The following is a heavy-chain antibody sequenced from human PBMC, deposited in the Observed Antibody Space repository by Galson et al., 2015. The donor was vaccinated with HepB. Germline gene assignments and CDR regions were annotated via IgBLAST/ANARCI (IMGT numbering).Heavy chain of an antibody. CDR3: AKGTTNIDS. D-gene: IGHD1-1*01. Sequence: SLRLSCAASGFTFSSLGMTWVRQAPGKGLECVSAISVSGGSTDYADSVRGRFTISRDNSNNMLYLQMNNLRAEDTAVYYCAKGTTNIDSWRQGIQVTVSS. CDR2: ISVSGGST. V-gene: IGHV3-23*01. J-gene: IGHJ4*02. CDR1: GFTFSSLG.